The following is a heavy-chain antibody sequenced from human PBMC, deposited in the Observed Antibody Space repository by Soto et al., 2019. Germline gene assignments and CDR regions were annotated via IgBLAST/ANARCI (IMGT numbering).Heavy chain of an antibody. CDR3: ARDFMVRGVQTGRGYLDV. V-gene: IGHV4-59*01. D-gene: IGHD3-10*01. CDR1: GGSISSYY. J-gene: IGHJ6*04. CDR2: IYYSGST. Sequence: QVQLQESGPGLVKPSETLSLTCTVSGGSISSYYWSWIRQPPGKGLEWIGYIYYSGSTNYNPSLKSRVTISVDTSKNQFSLKLSSVTAADTAVYYCARDFMVRGVQTGRGYLDVWGKGTTVTVSS.